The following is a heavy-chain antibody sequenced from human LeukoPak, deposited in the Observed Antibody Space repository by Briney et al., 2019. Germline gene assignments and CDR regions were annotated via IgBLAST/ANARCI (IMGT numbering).Heavy chain of an antibody. D-gene: IGHD5-18*01. CDR2: IYYSGTT. CDR1: GGSISNSTFY. CDR3: AKGAGGFSYYNWFDP. Sequence: SETLSLTCTVSGGSISNSTFYWGWIRQPPGKGLEWIGSIYYSGTTHYNPSLESRVTISVDTSKNQFSLKLASVTAADTAIYYCAKGAGGFSYYNWFDPWGQGTLVTVSS. V-gene: IGHV4-39*07. J-gene: IGHJ5*02.